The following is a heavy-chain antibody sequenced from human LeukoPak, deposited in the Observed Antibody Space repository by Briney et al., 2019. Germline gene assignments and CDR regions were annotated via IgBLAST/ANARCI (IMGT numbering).Heavy chain of an antibody. J-gene: IGHJ4*02. CDR3: ARIFVYYDSIGYPHGYFDY. V-gene: IGHV4-61*02. CDR1: GGSISSGSDY. Sequence: PSETLSLTCTVSGGSISSGSDYWSWIRQPGGKGLEWIGRIYTSGSTNYNPSLKSRVTISVDTSKNQFSLKLSSVTAADTAVYYCARIFVYYDSIGYPHGYFDYLGQGTLVTVSS. CDR2: IYTSGST. D-gene: IGHD3-22*01.